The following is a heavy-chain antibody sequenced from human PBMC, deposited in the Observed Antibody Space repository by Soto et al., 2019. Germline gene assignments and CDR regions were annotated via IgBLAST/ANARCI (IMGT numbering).Heavy chain of an antibody. D-gene: IGHD2-15*01. CDR1: RFTFSSDG. V-gene: IGHV3-33*01. CDR2: IWYDGSIK. Sequence: QLQLVESGGSVVQPGRSLRLSCAASRFTFSSDGMHWVRQAPGKGLEWVAIIWYDGSIKFYAESVTGRFTISRDNSNNSLVLEMNSLRAEDTAVYYCARDLAYCSGDSFYAGLGGFEVWGQGTMVTVSS. J-gene: IGHJ3*01. CDR3: ARDLAYCSGDSFYAGLGGFEV.